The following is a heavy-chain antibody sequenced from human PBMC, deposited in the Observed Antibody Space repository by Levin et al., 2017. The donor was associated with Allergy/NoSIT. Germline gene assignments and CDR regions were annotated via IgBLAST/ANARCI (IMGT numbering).Heavy chain of an antibody. CDR3: ARGPARGYCSGGSCHLGSDY. V-gene: IGHV4-34*01. D-gene: IGHD2-15*01. J-gene: IGHJ4*02. CDR2: INHSGST. CDR1: GGSFSGYY. Sequence: SPTLSLTCAVYGGSFSGYYWSWIRQPPGKGLEWIGEINHSGSTNYNPSLKSRVTISVDTSKNQFSLKLSSVTAADTAVYYCARGPARGYCSGGSCHLGSDYWGQGTLVTVSS.